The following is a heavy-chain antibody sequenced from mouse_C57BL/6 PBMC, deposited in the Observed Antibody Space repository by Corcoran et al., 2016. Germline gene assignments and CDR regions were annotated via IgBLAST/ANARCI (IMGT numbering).Heavy chain of an antibody. CDR2: IFPGSGST. Sequence: QVQLQQSGPGLVKPGASVQISSKASSYTFTDYYINWVKQRPGQGLEWIGWIFPGSGSTYYNEKYKGKAKHTGDKSSRTAYMLLSSLTSEDSAVYFCARSHYGSSYGVYFDYWGQGTTLTVSS. J-gene: IGHJ2*01. CDR3: ARSHYGSSYGVYFDY. D-gene: IGHD1-1*01. V-gene: IGHV1-75*01. CDR1: SYTFTDYY.